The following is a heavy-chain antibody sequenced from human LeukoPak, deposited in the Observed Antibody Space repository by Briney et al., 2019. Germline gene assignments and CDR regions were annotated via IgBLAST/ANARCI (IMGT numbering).Heavy chain of an antibody. J-gene: IGHJ2*01. CDR2: IYSGGST. CDR3: AREGPTVTKSSYWYFDL. CDR1: GFTVSSNY. Sequence: PGGSLRLSCAASGFTVSSNYMSWVRQAPGKGLEWVSVIYSGGSTYYADSVKGRSTISRDNSKNTLYLQMNSLRAEDTAVYYCAREGPTVTKSSYWYFDLWGRGTLVTVSS. D-gene: IGHD4-11*01. V-gene: IGHV3-66*02.